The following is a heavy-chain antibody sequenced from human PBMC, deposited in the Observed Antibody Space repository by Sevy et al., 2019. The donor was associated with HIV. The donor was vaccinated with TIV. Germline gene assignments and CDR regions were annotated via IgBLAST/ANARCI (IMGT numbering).Heavy chain of an antibody. J-gene: IGHJ5*02. CDR3: ARGSGGYSGWFDP. D-gene: IGHD2-21*02. CDR1: GYSFTSYF. CDR2: SNPSGGSA. Sequence: ASVKVSCKASGYSFTSYFVYWVRQAPGQGLEWMGMSNPSGGSASSAQKFQGRVTMTRDTSTSTVYMELSSLRSEDTAVYYCARGSGGYSGWFDPWGQGTLVTVSS. V-gene: IGHV1-46*01.